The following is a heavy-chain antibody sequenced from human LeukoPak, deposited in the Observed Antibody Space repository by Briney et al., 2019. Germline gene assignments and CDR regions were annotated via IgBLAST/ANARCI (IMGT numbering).Heavy chain of an antibody. J-gene: IGHJ5*02. V-gene: IGHV1-69*04. CDR2: IIPILGIA. Sequence: SVKVSCKASGGTFSSYAISWVRQAPGQGLEWMGRIIPILGIANYAQKFQGRVTITADKSTSTAYMELSSLGSEDTAVYYCARAETQYYNWFDPWGRGTLVTVSS. CDR1: GGTFSSYA. CDR3: ARAETQYYNWFDP.